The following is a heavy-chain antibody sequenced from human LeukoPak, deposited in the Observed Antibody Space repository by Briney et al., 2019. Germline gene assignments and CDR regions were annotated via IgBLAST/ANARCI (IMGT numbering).Heavy chain of an antibody. CDR2: TYYRSKWYN. Sequence: SHTLSLTCAISGDSASSNSAAWNWIRQSPSRGLEWLGRTYYRSKWYNDYAVYIKSRIHINPDTYKNQFSLHLNSVTPEDTAVYYCARELYFGGSHPCEYWGQGTLVTVSS. CDR3: ARELYFGGSHPCEY. J-gene: IGHJ4*02. CDR1: GDSASSNSAA. V-gene: IGHV6-1*01. D-gene: IGHD1-26*01.